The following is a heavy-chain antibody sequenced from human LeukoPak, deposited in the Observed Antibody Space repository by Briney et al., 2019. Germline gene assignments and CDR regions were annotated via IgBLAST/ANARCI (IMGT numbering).Heavy chain of an antibody. Sequence: GGSLRLSCAASGFTFNNYVMSWVRQAPGKGLEWVSGIDYSGGNTNYADSVLGRFTVSRDNSKNALYLQMNGLRAEDTAVYYCVATRVCGGVLLRPNCLYFENWGQGTLVSVSS. CDR3: VATRVCGGVLLRPNCLYFEN. CDR2: IDYSGGNT. J-gene: IGHJ4*02. CDR1: GFTFNNYV. V-gene: IGHV3-23*01. D-gene: IGHD3-10*01.